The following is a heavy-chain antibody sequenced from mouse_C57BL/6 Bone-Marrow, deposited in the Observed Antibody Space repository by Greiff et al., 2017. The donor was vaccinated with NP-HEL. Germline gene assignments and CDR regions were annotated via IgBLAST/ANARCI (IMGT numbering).Heavy chain of an antibody. D-gene: IGHD5-5*01. V-gene: IGHV14-4*01. CDR3: TTNYLYAMDY. CDR1: GFNIKDDY. Sequence: EVMLVESGAELVRPGASVKLSCTASGFNIKDDYMHWVKQRPEQGLEWIGWIDPENGDTEYASKFQGKATITADTSSNTAYLQLSSLTSEDTAVYYCTTNYLYAMDYWGQGTSVTVSS. CDR2: IDPENGDT. J-gene: IGHJ4*01.